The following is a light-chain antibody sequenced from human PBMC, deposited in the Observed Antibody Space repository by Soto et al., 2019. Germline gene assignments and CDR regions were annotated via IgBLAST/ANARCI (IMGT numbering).Light chain of an antibody. CDR2: RAS. CDR3: QQYNDYLLS. V-gene: IGKV1-5*03. J-gene: IGKJ3*01. Sequence: DIQMTQSPSTLSASVGDRVTITCRASQRISSWLAWYQQKPGKAPKLLIYRASNLEPGVPSRFSGSGSGTEFTLTISSLQPDDFATYYCQQYNDYLLSFGHGTKVDIK. CDR1: QRISSW.